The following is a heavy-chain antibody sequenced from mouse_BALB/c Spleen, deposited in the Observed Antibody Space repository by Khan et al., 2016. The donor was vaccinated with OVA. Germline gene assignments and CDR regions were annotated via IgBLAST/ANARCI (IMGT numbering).Heavy chain of an antibody. CDR3: AKGGTYCGGYVDG. CDR1: GFSFTDYG. J-gene: IGHJ1*03. Sequence: QVQLKESGPGLVAPSQSLSITCTVSGFSFTDYGVSWVRQPPGKGLEWLGVIWDAGSTNYHSALISRLNISKANSKSQVFLKLNILQSDDTTTYYCAKGGTYCGGYVDGWGTGTTVTVSS. V-gene: IGHV2-3*01. CDR2: IWDAGST. D-gene: IGHD2-10*01.